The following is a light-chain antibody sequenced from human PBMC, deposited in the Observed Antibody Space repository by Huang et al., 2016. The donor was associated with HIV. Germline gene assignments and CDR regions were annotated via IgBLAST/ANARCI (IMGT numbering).Light chain of an antibody. CDR3: QQSYSALSS. J-gene: IGKJ5*01. Sequence: IQMTQSPTSLSASVGDRVSIVCRASQSISTYVNWYHQKPGKAPKLLISSASTMHSGVLSRFSGSGSGTEFTLTIRGLPLDDFATYYCQQSYSALSSFGPGTRL. V-gene: IGKV1-39*01. CDR1: QSISTY. CDR2: SAS.